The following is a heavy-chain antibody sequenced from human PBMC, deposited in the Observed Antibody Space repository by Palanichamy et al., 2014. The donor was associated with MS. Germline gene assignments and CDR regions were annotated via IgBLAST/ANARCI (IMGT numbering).Heavy chain of an antibody. V-gene: IGHV1-18*01. CDR1: GYTFTAYG. Sequence: QVQLVQSGTEVKKPGASVKVSCKASGYTFTAYGFNWVRQAPGQGLEWMGWISAYNGNTKDAQKFQGRVTMTTDTSTTTAYMELTSLKSDDTAVYYCVRTEAYTNYADYWGQGTLVTVSS. CDR2: ISAYNGNT. D-gene: IGHD4-11*01. CDR3: VRTEAYTNYADY. J-gene: IGHJ4*02.